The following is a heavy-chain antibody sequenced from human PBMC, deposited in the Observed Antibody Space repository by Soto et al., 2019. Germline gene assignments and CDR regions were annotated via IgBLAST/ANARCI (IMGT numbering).Heavy chain of an antibody. D-gene: IGHD3-10*01. Sequence: QITLKESGPTLVKPTQTLTLTCTFSGFSLSTSGVGVGWIRQPPGKALEWLALIYWDDDKRYSPSLKSRLTITXXTXKXPVVLTMTNMDPVDTATYYCAHDYGSGTQSGDWFDPWGQGTLVTVSS. CDR3: AHDYGSGTQSGDWFDP. CDR2: IYWDDDK. V-gene: IGHV2-5*02. CDR1: GFSLSTSGVG. J-gene: IGHJ5*02.